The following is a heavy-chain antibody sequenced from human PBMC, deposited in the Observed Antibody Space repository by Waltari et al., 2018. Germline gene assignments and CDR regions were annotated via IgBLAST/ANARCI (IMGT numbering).Heavy chain of an antibody. CDR1: GFTFSSYA. V-gene: IGHV3-23*01. CDR3: AKGGDSSGYYYDWYFDL. Sequence: EVQLLESGGGLVQPGGSLRLSCAASGFTFSSYAMSWVRQAPGRGLEWVSAISGSGGSTYYADSVKGRFTMSRDNAKNTLYLQMNSLRAEDTAVYYCAKGGDSSGYYYDWYFDLWGRGTLVTVSS. D-gene: IGHD3-22*01. CDR2: ISGSGGST. J-gene: IGHJ2*01.